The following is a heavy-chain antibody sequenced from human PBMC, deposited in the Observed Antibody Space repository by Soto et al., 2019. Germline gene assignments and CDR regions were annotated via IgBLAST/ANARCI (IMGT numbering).Heavy chain of an antibody. CDR3: ARGLTYYYDSSGPKGLAY. CDR2: INHSGST. V-gene: IGHV4-34*01. J-gene: IGHJ4*02. Sequence: SETLSLTCAVYGGSCSGYYWSWIRQPPGKGLEWIGEINHSGSTNYNPSLKSRVTISVDTSKNQFSLKLSSVTAADTAVYYCARGLTYYYDSSGPKGLAYWGQGTLVTVSS. D-gene: IGHD3-22*01. CDR1: GGSCSGYY.